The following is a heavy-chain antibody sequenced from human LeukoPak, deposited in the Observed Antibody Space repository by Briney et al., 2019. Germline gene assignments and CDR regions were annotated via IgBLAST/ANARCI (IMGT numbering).Heavy chain of an antibody. Sequence: PGGSLRLSCAASGFTFSSYAMSWVRRAPGKGLEWVSAISGSGGSTYYADSVKGRFTISRDNSKNTLYLQMNSLRAEDTAVYYCATLTIFGVDNNWFDPWGQGTLVTVSS. J-gene: IGHJ5*02. CDR3: ATLTIFGVDNNWFDP. CDR2: ISGSGGST. V-gene: IGHV3-23*01. CDR1: GFTFSSYA. D-gene: IGHD3-3*01.